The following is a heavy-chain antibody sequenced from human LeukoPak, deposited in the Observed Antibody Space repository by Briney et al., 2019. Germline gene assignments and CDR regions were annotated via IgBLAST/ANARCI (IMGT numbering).Heavy chain of an antibody. CDR1: GYSFTSYW. CDR3: ARFVGACSGGSCYSDY. CDR2: IYPGDSDT. J-gene: IGHJ4*02. D-gene: IGHD2-15*01. V-gene: IGHV5-51*01. Sequence: GESLKISCKGSGYSFTSYWIGWVRQMPGKGLEWMGIIYPGDSDTRYSPSFQGQVTISADKSISTAYLQWNSLKASDTAMYYCARFVGACSGGSCYSDYWGQGTLVTVSS.